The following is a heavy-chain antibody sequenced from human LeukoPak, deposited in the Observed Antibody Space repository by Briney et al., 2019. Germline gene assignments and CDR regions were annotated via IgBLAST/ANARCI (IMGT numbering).Heavy chain of an antibody. Sequence: PGGSLRLSCAVSGFIISSDYMTWVRQAPGKGLEGVSVIYSGGGTYYADSVKGRFTISRDNSKSKLYLQMSNLKAEDTAVYYCATHSGGYWGQGTLGTVSS. J-gene: IGHJ4*02. CDR3: ATHSGGY. CDR2: IYSGGGT. D-gene: IGHD3-10*01. V-gene: IGHV3-53*01. CDR1: GFIISSDY.